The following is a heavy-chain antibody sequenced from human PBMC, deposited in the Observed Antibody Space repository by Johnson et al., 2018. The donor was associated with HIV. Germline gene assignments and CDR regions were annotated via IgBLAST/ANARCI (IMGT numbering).Heavy chain of an antibody. CDR1: GFSLDDYA. CDR2: ISWNSDRV. J-gene: IGHJ3*02. Sequence: VHLVESGGGLVQPGSSLRLSCAASGFSLDDYAMHWVRQAPGKGLEWVSGISWNSDRVAYADSVQGRFTISRDNAKNSLYLQMNSLRAEDTAVYYCARVLRLPRLGAFDIWGQGTMVTVSS. D-gene: IGHD5-12*01. V-gene: IGHV3-9*01. CDR3: ARVLRLPRLGAFDI.